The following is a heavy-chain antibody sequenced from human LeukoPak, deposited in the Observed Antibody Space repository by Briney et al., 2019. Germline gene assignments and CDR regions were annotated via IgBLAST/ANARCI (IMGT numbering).Heavy chain of an antibody. Sequence: GGSLRLSCAASGFIFSNCWMSWVRQAPGKGLEWVSAISGSGGSTYYADSVKGRFTISRDNSKNTLYLQMNSLRAEDTAVYYCAKDRVVGATNWFDPWGQGTLVTVSS. V-gene: IGHV3-23*01. CDR1: GFIFSNCW. CDR2: ISGSGGST. D-gene: IGHD1-26*01. J-gene: IGHJ5*02. CDR3: AKDRVVGATNWFDP.